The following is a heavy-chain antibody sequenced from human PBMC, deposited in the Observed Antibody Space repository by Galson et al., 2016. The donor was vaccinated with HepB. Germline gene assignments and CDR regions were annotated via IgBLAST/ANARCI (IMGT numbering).Heavy chain of an antibody. D-gene: IGHD4-17*01. Sequence: SLRLSCAASGFTFSNYAIHWVRQAPGKGLEWVVVISYDGSNKYYADSVKGRFTISRDNSRNTLYLQMNSLRTEDTAVYYCARGYGDFELKYFDLWGRGTLVTVSS. CDR2: ISYDGSNK. CDR1: GFTFSNYA. J-gene: IGHJ2*01. CDR3: ARGYGDFELKYFDL. V-gene: IGHV3-30-3*01.